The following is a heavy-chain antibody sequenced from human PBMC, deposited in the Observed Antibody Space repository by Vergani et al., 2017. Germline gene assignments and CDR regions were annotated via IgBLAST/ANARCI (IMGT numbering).Heavy chain of an antibody. CDR1: GYTFTGYY. J-gene: IGHJ3*02. D-gene: IGHD6-25*01. V-gene: IGHV1-2*02. Sequence: QVQLVQSGAEVKKPGASVKVSCKASGYTFTGYYMHWVRQAPGQGLEWMGWINPNSGGTNYAQKFQGRVTMTRDTSISTAYMELSRLRSDDTPVYYCARDLSESLQWSSSGDDAFDIWGQGTMVTVSS. CDR3: ARDLSESLQWSSSGDDAFDI. CDR2: INPNSGGT.